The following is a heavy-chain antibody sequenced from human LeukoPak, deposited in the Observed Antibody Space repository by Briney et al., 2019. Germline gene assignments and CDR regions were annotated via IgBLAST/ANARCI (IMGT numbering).Heavy chain of an antibody. CDR3: ARPAGYDFAFDI. J-gene: IGHJ3*02. V-gene: IGHV3-30*02. CDR1: GFTFSSYG. D-gene: IGHD5-12*01. CDR2: IRYDGSNK. Sequence: GGSLRLSCAASGFTFSSYGMHWVRQAPGKGLEWVAFIRYDGSNKYYADSVKGRFTISRDNFKNTLYLQMNSLRAEDTAVYYCARPAGYDFAFDIWGQGTMVTVSS.